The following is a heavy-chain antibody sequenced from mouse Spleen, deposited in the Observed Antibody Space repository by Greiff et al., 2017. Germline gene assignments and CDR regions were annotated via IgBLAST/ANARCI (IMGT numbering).Heavy chain of an antibody. V-gene: IGHV5-12*02. J-gene: IGHJ3*01. CDR2: ISNGGGST. CDR1: GFTFSDYY. Sequence: EVKVEESGGGLVQPGGSLKLSCATSGFTFSDYYMYWVRQTPEKRLEWVAYISNGGGSTYYPDTVKGRFTISRDNAKNTLYLQMSRLKSEDTAMYYCAGLTGTFAYWGQGTLVTVSA. CDR3: AGLTGTFAY. D-gene: IGHD4-1*01.